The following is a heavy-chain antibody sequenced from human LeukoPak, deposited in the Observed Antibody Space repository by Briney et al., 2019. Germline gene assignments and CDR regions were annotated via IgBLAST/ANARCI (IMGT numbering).Heavy chain of an antibody. CDR3: ARVAPSFTFGGVGFFDY. V-gene: IGHV4-39*07. J-gene: IGHJ4*02. CDR2: IYYSGST. CDR1: GFTFSSYT. D-gene: IGHD3-16*01. Sequence: GSLRLSCAASGFTFSSYTMKWVRQAPGKGLEWIGSIYYSGSTYYNPSLKSRVTISVDTSKNQFSLKLSSVTAADTAVYYCARVAPSFTFGGVGFFDYWGQGTLVTVSS.